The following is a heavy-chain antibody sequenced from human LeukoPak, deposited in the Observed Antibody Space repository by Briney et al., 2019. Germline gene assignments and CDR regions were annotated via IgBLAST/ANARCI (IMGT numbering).Heavy chain of an antibody. J-gene: IGHJ5*02. CDR2: IYYSGST. V-gene: IGHV4-59*11. CDR3: ARVTNWFDP. Sequence: SETLSLTCTVPGGSISSHYWSWIRQPPGKGLEWIGYIYYSGSTNYNPSLKSRVTISVDTSKNQFSLKLSSVTAADTAVYYCARVTNWFDPWGQGTLVTVSS. CDR1: GGSISSHY.